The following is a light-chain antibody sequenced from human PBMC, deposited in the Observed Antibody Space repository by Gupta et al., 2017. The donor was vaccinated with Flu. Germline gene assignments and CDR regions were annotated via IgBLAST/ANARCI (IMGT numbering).Light chain of an antibody. CDR2: AAS. CDR1: QNISYY. CDR3: QHSYTTLLT. Sequence: DIQMTQSPSSLSTSVGDRVTITCRPSQNISYYLNWYQQKPGKAPKLLIYAASTLQSGVPSRSRGSGSGTDFTLTINSLQPEDFATYYCQHSYTTLLTSGGGTKVEIK. V-gene: IGKV1-39*01. J-gene: IGKJ4*01.